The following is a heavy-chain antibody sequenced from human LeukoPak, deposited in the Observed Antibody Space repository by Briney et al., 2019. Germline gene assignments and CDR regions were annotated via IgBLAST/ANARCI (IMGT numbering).Heavy chain of an antibody. CDR2: FDPEDGET. V-gene: IGHV1-24*01. J-gene: IGHJ3*02. CDR1: GYTLTELS. CDR3: AFVPGIAAARPREKDAFDI. Sequence: GASVKVSCKVSGYTLTELSMHWVRQAPGKGLEWMGGFDPEDGETIYAQKFQGRVTMTEDTSTDTAYMELSSLRSEDTAVYYCAFVPGIAAARPREKDAFDIWGQGTMVTVSS. D-gene: IGHD6-13*01.